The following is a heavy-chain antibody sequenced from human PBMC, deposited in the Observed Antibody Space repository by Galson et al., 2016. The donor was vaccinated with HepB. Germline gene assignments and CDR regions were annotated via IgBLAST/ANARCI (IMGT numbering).Heavy chain of an antibody. V-gene: IGHV3-30-3*01. Sequence: SLRLSCAASGFTLRSYAMHWVRQAPGKGLEWVAVTSYDGSNKYYGDSVKGRFTISRDNSNNTLYLQLNSLRAEETAVYYWARGGKGGLFGMDVWGQGTTVTVSS. CDR2: TSYDGSNK. CDR3: ARGGKGGLFGMDV. D-gene: IGHD3-10*01. CDR1: GFTLRSYA. J-gene: IGHJ6*02.